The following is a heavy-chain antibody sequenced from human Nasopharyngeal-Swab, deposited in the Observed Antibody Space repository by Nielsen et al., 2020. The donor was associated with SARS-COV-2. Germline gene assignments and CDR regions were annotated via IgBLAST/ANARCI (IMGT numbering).Heavy chain of an antibody. D-gene: IGHD2-2*01. Sequence: GESLKISCAASGFTFSSYSMNWVRQAPGKGLEWVSSISSSSSYIYYADSVKGRLTISRDNAKNSLYLQMNSLRAEDTAVYYCARGAPLAKYQLLSSYWYFDLWGRGTLVTVSS. CDR3: ARGAPLAKYQLLSSYWYFDL. CDR2: ISSSSSYI. CDR1: GFTFSSYS. J-gene: IGHJ2*01. V-gene: IGHV3-21*01.